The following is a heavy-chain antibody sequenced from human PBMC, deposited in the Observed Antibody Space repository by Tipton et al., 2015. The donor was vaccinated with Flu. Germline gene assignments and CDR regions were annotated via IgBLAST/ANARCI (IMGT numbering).Heavy chain of an antibody. CDR1: GDSISRFY. CDR2: SGST. CDR3: ARYPESNYHWFGP. V-gene: IGHV4-59*08. Sequence: TLSLTCTVSGDSISRFYWSWIRQPPGKGLEWIGYSGSTNYNPSLKNRVTISLDTSKNQFSLQLKSVTASDTAVYYCARYPESNYHWFGPWGQGALVTVSS. D-gene: IGHD4-11*01. J-gene: IGHJ5*02.